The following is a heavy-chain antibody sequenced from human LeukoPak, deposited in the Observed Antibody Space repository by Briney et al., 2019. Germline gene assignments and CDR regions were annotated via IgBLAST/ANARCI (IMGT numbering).Heavy chain of an antibody. CDR2: TSSNSGAT. CDR3: VRAPASGPFDI. CDR1: GYTFTGYY. J-gene: IGHJ3*02. Sequence: ASVKVSCKASGYTFTGYYIHWLRQAHGQGLEWMGWTSSNSGATDYAQKFQGRVTMTRDTSISTTYMELTSLTSDDTAVYFCVRAPASGPFDIWGQGTMVTVS. D-gene: IGHD1-14*01. V-gene: IGHV1-2*02.